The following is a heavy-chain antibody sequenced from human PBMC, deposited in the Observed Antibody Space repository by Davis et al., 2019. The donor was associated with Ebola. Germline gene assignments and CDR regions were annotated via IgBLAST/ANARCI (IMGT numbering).Heavy chain of an antibody. CDR3: AKGQIAAAPEACIDY. CDR2: ISYDGSNK. Sequence: PGGSLRLSCAASGFTFSSYAMHWVRQAPGKGLEWVAVISYDGSNKYYADSVKGRFTISRDNSKNTLYLQMNSLRAEDTAVYYCAKGQIAAAPEACIDYWGQGTLVTVSS. CDR1: GFTFSSYA. V-gene: IGHV3-30-3*01. J-gene: IGHJ4*02. D-gene: IGHD6-13*01.